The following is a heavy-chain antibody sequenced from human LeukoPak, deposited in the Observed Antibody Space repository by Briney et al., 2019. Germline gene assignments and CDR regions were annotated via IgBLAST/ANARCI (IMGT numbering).Heavy chain of an antibody. CDR1: GYTFTRYD. Sequence: ASVKVSCKASGYTFTRYDINWVRQATGQGLEWMGWMNPNSGNTGYAQKFQGRVTMTRNTSISTAYMELSSLRSEDTAVYYCARGTYSGYDPSLNYFDYWGQGTLVTVSS. D-gene: IGHD5-12*01. V-gene: IGHV1-8*01. CDR3: ARGTYSGYDPSLNYFDY. CDR2: MNPNSGNT. J-gene: IGHJ4*02.